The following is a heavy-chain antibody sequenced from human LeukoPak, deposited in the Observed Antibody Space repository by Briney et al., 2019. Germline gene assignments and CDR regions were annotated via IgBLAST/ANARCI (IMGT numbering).Heavy chain of an antibody. CDR3: ARGGSARRWDLPHLDL. V-gene: IGHV4-59*01. J-gene: IGHJ5*02. D-gene: IGHD2-15*01. CDR1: GGSMSGDY. CDR2: VFYRGTT. Sequence: SETLSLTCSVSGGSMSGDYWNWVRQTPGKTLEWIGYVFYRGTTNYNPSLKSRVTVSIDTFKNQFSLTLTSVITADTAIYYCARGGSARRWDLPHLDLWGRGTLVTVSS.